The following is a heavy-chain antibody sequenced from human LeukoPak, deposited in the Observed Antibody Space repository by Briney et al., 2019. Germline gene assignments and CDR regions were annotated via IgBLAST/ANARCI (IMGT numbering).Heavy chain of an antibody. CDR3: ARDSGYCSGGSCYSYAFDI. CDR2: VYPSGST. J-gene: IGHJ3*02. CDR1: GYSISSGYY. D-gene: IGHD2-15*01. Sequence: SETLSLTCTVSGYSISSGYYWGWIRQPPGKRLEWIGSVYPSGSTYYNPSLKSRVTISVDRSKNQFSLKLSSVTAADTAVYYCARDSGYCSGGSCYSYAFDIWGQGTMVTVSS. V-gene: IGHV4-38-2*02.